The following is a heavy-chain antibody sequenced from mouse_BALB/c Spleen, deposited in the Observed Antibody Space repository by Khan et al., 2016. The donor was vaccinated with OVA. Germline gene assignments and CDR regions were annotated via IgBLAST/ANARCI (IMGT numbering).Heavy chain of an antibody. CDR2: VNPSNGGT. CDR1: GYSFTAYY. D-gene: IGHD1-1*01. V-gene: IGHV1-18*01. J-gene: IGHJ3*01. Sequence: IQLVQSGPDLVKPGASVKISCKASGYSFTAYYMHWVKESHGKTLECIGRVNPSNGGTTYSQKFRGKAILTVDKSSSTAYMELRSLTSEDSAVYYCVRVYGFFPYWGQGTLVPFSA. CDR3: VRVYGFFPY.